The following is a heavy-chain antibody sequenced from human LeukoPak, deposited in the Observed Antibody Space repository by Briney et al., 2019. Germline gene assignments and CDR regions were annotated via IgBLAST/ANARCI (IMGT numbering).Heavy chain of an antibody. CDR1: GGSISSGSYY. Sequence: SETLSLTCTVSGGSISSGSYYWSWIRQPAGKGLEWIGRIYTSGSTNYNPSLKSRVTISVDTSKNQFSLKLSSVTAADTAVYYCARYTAVPSAYKWFDSWGQGILVTVSS. D-gene: IGHD4-11*01. J-gene: IGHJ5*01. V-gene: IGHV4-61*02. CDR3: ARYTAVPSAYKWFDS. CDR2: IYTSGST.